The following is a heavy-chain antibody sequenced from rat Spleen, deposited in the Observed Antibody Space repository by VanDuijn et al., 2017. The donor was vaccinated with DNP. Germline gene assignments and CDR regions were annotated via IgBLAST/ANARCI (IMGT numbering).Heavy chain of an antibody. V-gene: IGHV5-31*01. D-gene: IGHD1-4*01. CDR2: ISNTGDHT. J-gene: IGHJ3*01. CDR1: GFIFSNYW. CDR3: AAKGYNSNWFAY. Sequence: EVQLVESGGGPVQPGRSLKLSCVASGFIFSNYWMTWIRQAPGKGLEWVASISNTGDHTYYSDSVKGRFTISRDNAKSNLYLQINSLRSEDTATYYCAAKGYNSNWFAYWGQGTLVTVSS.